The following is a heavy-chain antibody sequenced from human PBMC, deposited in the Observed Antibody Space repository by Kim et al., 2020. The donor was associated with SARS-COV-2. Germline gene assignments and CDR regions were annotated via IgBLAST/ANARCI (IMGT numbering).Heavy chain of an antibody. CDR2: ISYDGSNK. Sequence: GGSLRLSCAASGFTFSSYGMHWVRQAPGKGLEWVAVISYDGSNKYYADSVKGRFTISRDNSKNTLYLQMNSLRAEDTAVYYCAKDWQLVPLGYWGQGTLVTVSS. V-gene: IGHV3-30*18. CDR1: GFTFSSYG. CDR3: AKDWQLVPLGY. J-gene: IGHJ4*02. D-gene: IGHD6-6*01.